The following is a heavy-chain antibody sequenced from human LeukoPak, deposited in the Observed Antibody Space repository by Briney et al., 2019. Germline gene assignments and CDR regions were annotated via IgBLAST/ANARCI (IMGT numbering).Heavy chain of an antibody. D-gene: IGHD3-22*01. V-gene: IGHV4-39*07. CDR1: GASIISGNYY. CDR3: ARGLNNDSSDYLFDH. J-gene: IGHJ4*02. CDR2: IYYSGST. Sequence: SETLSLTCTVSGASIISGNYYWLWIRQPPGKGLEWIGSIYYSGSTYYNPSLKSRVTISLDTSKNQCSLKLSSVTAADTAVYYCARGLNNDSSDYLFDHWGQGTLVTVSS.